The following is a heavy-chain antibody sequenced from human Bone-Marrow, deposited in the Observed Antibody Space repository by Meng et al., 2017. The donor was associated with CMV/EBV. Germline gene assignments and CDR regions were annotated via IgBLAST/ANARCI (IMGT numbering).Heavy chain of an antibody. CDR1: GGSISSSSYY. V-gene: IGHV4-39*07. CDR3: ARVFPCVWSGYYFRWFDP. CDR2: IYYSGST. Sequence: SETLSLTCTVSGGSISSSSYYWGWIRQPPGKGLEWIGSIYYSGSTNYNPSLKSRVTISVDTSKNQFSLKLSSVTAADTAVYYCARVFPCVWSGYYFRWFDPWGQGTLVTSPQ. D-gene: IGHD3-3*01. J-gene: IGHJ5*02.